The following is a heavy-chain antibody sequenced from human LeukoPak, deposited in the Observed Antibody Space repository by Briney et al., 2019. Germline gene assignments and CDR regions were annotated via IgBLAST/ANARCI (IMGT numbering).Heavy chain of an antibody. D-gene: IGHD3-3*01. CDR3: ATAQVLRFLEWLLY. Sequence: ASVKVSCKVSGYTLTELSMHWVRQAPGKGREWMGGFDPEDGETIYAQKFQGRVTMTEDTSTDTAYMELSSLRSEDTAVYYCATAQVLRFLEWLLYWGQGTLVTVSS. CDR1: GYTLTELS. J-gene: IGHJ4*02. V-gene: IGHV1-24*01. CDR2: FDPEDGET.